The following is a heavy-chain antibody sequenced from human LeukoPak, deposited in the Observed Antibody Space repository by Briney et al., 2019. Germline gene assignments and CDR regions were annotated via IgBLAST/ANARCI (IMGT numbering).Heavy chain of an antibody. V-gene: IGHV3-30-3*01. CDR2: ISYDGSNN. Sequence: GGSLRLSCAASGFTFSSYTMHWVRQAPGKGLEWVAVISYDGSNNYYADSVKGRFTTSRDNSKITLYLQINSLRPEDTAVYYCAREAGYYFDYWGQGTLVTVSS. CDR1: GFTFSSYT. J-gene: IGHJ4*02. CDR3: AREAGYYFDY.